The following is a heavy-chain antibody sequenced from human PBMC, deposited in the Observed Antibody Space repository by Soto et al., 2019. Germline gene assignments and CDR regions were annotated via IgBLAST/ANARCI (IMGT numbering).Heavy chain of an antibody. D-gene: IGHD3-9*01. Sequence: ASVKVSCKASGYTFTSYYMHWVRQAPGQGLEWMGIINPSGGSASYAQKFQGRVTMTRDTSTSTVYMELSSLRSEDTAVYCCARGVRYDILTGYYASDYYYYIVVWGKGTTVTSP. CDR1: GYTFTSYY. CDR2: INPSGGSA. CDR3: ARGVRYDILTGYYASDYYYYIVV. V-gene: IGHV1-46*03. J-gene: IGHJ6*03.